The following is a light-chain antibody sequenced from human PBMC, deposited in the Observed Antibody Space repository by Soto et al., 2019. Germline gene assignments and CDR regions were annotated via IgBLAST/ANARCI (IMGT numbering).Light chain of an antibody. V-gene: IGLV2-14*01. Sequence: QSALTQPASVSGSPGQSITISCTGTSSDVGAYDYVSWYQQHPGQAPKFMLYEVSNQPSGLSNRFSGSKSGNKASLTISGLQAEDEADYYCISYTTSNTCVFGGGTKLTVL. CDR3: ISYTTSNTCV. J-gene: IGLJ3*02. CDR2: EVS. CDR1: SSDVGAYDY.